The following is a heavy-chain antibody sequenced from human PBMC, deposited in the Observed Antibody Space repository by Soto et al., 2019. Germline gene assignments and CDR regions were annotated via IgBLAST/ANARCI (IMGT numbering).Heavy chain of an antibody. J-gene: IGHJ6*02. Sequence: QVQLVESGGGVVQPGRSLRLSCAASGFTFSSYGMHWVRQAPGKGLEWVAVIWYDGSNKYYADSVKGRFTISRDNSKNTLYLQRNSLRAEDTAVYYCARGPYRMTTRHYYYYGMDVWGQGTTVTVCS. D-gene: IGHD1-1*01. CDR3: ARGPYRMTTRHYYYYGMDV. V-gene: IGHV3-33*01. CDR1: GFTFSSYG. CDR2: IWYDGSNK.